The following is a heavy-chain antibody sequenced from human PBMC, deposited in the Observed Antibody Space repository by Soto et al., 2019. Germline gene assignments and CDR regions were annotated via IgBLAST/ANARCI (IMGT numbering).Heavy chain of an antibody. Sequence: QVQLVESGGGVVQPGRSLRLSCAASGFTFSSYAMHWVRQAPGKGLEWVAVISYDGSNKYYADSVKGRFTISRDNSKNPLYLQMNSLRAEDTAVYYCARAYEGDFFDYWSQGTLFTVSS. D-gene: IGHD3-16*01. J-gene: IGHJ4*02. CDR3: ARAYEGDFFDY. CDR1: GFTFSSYA. V-gene: IGHV3-30-3*01. CDR2: ISYDGSNK.